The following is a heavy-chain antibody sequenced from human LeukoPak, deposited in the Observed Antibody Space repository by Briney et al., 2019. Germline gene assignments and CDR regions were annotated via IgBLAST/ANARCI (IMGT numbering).Heavy chain of an antibody. Sequence: ASVKVSCKASGGTFSSYAISWVRQAPGQGLEWTGRIIPIFGIANYAQKFQGRVTITADKSTSTAYMELSSLRSEDTAVYYCARDDSSGYSVDMEDAFDIWGQGTMVTVSS. J-gene: IGHJ3*02. V-gene: IGHV1-69*04. CDR1: GGTFSSYA. CDR3: ARDDSSGYSVDMEDAFDI. CDR2: IIPIFGIA. D-gene: IGHD3-22*01.